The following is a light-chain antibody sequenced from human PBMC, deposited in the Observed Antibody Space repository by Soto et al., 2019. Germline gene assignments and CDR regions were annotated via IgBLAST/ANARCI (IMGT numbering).Light chain of an antibody. CDR2: RND. Sequence: QSVLTQPPSASGTPGQTVTISCSGSSSNIGGNYVYWYQQLPGTAPKLLIYRNDQRPSGVPDRFSGSKSGTSASLAISGLRSEDEADYYCAAWDDSLSGVFGGGTKVTVL. CDR1: SSNIGGNY. V-gene: IGLV1-47*01. CDR3: AAWDDSLSGV. J-gene: IGLJ2*01.